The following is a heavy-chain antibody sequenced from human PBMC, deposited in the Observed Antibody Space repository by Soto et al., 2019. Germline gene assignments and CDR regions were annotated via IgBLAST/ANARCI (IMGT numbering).Heavy chain of an antibody. V-gene: IGHV1-69*13. CDR1: GGTFSSYA. CDR3: ARDRDSSGYYSRFDY. Sequence: SVKVSCKASGGTFSSYAISWVRQAPGQGLEWMGGIIPIFGTANYAQKFQGRVTITADESTSTAYMELSSLRSEDTAVYYCARDRDSSGYYSRFDYWGQGTLVTVSS. D-gene: IGHD3-22*01. J-gene: IGHJ4*02. CDR2: IIPIFGTA.